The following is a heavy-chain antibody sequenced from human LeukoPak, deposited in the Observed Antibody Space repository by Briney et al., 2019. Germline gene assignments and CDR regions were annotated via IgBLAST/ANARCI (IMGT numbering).Heavy chain of an antibody. CDR1: GFTFSSYE. J-gene: IGHJ3*02. V-gene: IGHV3-48*03. CDR2: ITSTGSTM. CDR3: ARDLGDYVGYDASDI. Sequence: PGGSLRLSCAASGFTFSSYEMNWVRQAPGKGLEWVSYITSTGSTMYYADSVKGRFTISRDNAKNSLYLQMSSLRAEDTAVYYCARDLGDYVGYDASDIWGQGTRVTV. D-gene: IGHD4-17*01.